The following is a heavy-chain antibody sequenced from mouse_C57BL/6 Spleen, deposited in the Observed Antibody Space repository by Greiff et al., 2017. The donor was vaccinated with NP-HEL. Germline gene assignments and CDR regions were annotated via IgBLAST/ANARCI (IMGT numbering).Heavy chain of an antibody. Sequence: QVQLKQPGTELVKPGASVKLSCKASGYTFTSYWMHWVKQRPGQGLEWIGNINPSNGDTNYNEKFKSKATLTVDKSSSTAYMQLSSLTSEDSAVYYCARSGLRQAGDYWGQGTTLTVSS. J-gene: IGHJ2*01. CDR3: ARSGLRQAGDY. CDR1: GYTFTSYW. V-gene: IGHV1-53*01. D-gene: IGHD2-4*01. CDR2: INPSNGDT.